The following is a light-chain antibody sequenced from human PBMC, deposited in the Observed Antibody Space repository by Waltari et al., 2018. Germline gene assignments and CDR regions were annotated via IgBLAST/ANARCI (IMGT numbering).Light chain of an antibody. CDR2: VTS. V-gene: IGKV3-11*01. J-gene: IGKJ3*01. Sequence: ASQSDDMILAWYQQRPGRSPRLLLYVTSNRATAIPARFSGSGSETDFSLTISSLEPEDFAVYDCQQRRNWPLTFGGGTKVDIK. CDR3: QQRRNWPLT. CDR1: QSDDMI.